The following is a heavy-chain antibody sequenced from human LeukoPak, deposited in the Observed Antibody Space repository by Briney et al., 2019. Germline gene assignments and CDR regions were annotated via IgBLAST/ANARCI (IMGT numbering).Heavy chain of an antibody. Sequence: PGGSLRLSCAGSGFTVSDYYMSWIRQAPGKGLEWISFISSSGSTTYYTDSVKGRFTISRDYSKTTLYLQMNSLGAEDTVVYYCAREADYSSGYYDAFDVWGQGTLVTVSS. V-gene: IGHV3-11*01. J-gene: IGHJ3*01. D-gene: IGHD6-19*01. CDR1: GFTVSDYY. CDR2: ISSSGSTT. CDR3: AREADYSSGYYDAFDV.